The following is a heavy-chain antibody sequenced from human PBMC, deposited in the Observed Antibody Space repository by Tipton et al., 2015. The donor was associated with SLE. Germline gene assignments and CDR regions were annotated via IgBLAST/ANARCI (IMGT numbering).Heavy chain of an antibody. CDR1: GGSINSGIYS. D-gene: IGHD2-15*01. J-gene: IGHJ4*01. Sequence: TLSLTCTVSGGSINSGIYSWVWIRQPPGNGLEWIGNIYSSGSAYYNPSLKSRVTISLHTSKNQFSLKLSSVSTAHTAVYYCASLNVVAPLSNFWSHRTLVTVYS. V-gene: IGHV4-39*07. CDR2: IYSSGSA. CDR3: ASLNVVAPLSNF.